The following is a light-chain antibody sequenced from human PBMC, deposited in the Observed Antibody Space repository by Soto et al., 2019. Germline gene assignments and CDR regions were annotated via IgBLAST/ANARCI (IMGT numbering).Light chain of an antibody. CDR3: EHLDSYST. CDR2: AAS. J-gene: IGKJ5*01. Sequence: DIQLTQSPSFLSASVVDRVTITCRASQGISSYLAWYQQKPGKAPKLLIYAASTLQSGVRSRFSGSGSGTEFTLTISSLQPEDFATYYCEHLDSYSTCGQGTRLEIK. V-gene: IGKV1-9*01. CDR1: QGISSY.